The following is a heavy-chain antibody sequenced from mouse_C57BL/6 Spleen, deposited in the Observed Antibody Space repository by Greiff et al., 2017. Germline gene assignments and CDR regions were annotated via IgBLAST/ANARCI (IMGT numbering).Heavy chain of an antibody. D-gene: IGHD2-4*01. V-gene: IGHV1-59*01. CDR2: IDPSDSYT. CDR3: ATVYDYGFAY. J-gene: IGHJ3*01. Sequence: QVQLKQPGAELVRPGTSVKLSCKASGYTFTSYWMHWVKQRPGQGLEWIGVIDPSDSYTNYNQKFKGKATLTVDPSSSTAYMQLSSLTSEDSAVYYCATVYDYGFAYWGQGTLVTVSA. CDR1: GYTFTSYW.